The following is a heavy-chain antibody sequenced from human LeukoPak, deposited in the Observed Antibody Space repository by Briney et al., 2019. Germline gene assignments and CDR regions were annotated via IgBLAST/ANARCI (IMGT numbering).Heavy chain of an antibody. J-gene: IGHJ5*02. Sequence: GESLKISCKISGYILTRNWIGWVRQVPGKGLEWMGLVYPGDSDTRYSPSFQGQVTISADKSISTAYLQWSSLKASDTAMYYCARLRIAAAGNNWFDPWGQGTLVTVSS. CDR2: VYPGDSDT. CDR1: GYILTRNW. D-gene: IGHD6-13*01. CDR3: ARLRIAAAGNNWFDP. V-gene: IGHV5-51*01.